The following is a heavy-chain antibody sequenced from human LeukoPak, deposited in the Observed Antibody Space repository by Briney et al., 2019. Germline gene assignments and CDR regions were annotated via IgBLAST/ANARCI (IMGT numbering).Heavy chain of an antibody. D-gene: IGHD1-26*01. Sequence: GASVKVSCKASGYTFTSYGISWVRQAPGQGLEWMGWISAYNGNTNYAQKLQGRVTMTTDTSTSTAYMELRSLRSDDTAVYYCAKKTIVGATVDAFDIWGQGTMVTVSS. CDR3: AKKTIVGATVDAFDI. CDR1: GYTFTSYG. CDR2: ISAYNGNT. J-gene: IGHJ3*02. V-gene: IGHV1-18*01.